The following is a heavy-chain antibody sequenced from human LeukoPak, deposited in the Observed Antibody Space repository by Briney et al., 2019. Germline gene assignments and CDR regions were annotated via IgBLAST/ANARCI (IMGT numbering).Heavy chain of an antibody. V-gene: IGHV3-48*02. CDR2: ISSSSSTI. CDR3: ARDYYGSGSYNYYGMDV. J-gene: IGHJ6*02. CDR1: GFTFSSDS. Sequence: PGGSLRLSCAASGFTFSSDSMNWVRQAPGKGLEWVSYISSSSSTIYYADSVKGRFTISRDNAKNSLYLQMNSLRDEDTAVYYCARDYYGSGSYNYYGMDVWGQGTTVTVSS. D-gene: IGHD3-10*01.